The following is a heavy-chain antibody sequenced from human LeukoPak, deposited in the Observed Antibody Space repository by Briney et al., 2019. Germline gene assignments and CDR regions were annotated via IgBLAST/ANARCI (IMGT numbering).Heavy chain of an antibody. CDR1: GFSFSTYG. J-gene: IGHJ4*02. D-gene: IGHD6-13*01. CDR3: ARGELSGIAAAGIDY. V-gene: IGHV3-21*01. Sequence: GGSLRLSCAASGFSFSTYGMSWVRQAPGKGLEWVSLISGTTSYIYNADSVRGRFTISRDNAKNSLYLQMNSLRAEDTAVYYCARGELSGIAAAGIDYWGQGTLVTVSS. CDR2: ISGTTSYI.